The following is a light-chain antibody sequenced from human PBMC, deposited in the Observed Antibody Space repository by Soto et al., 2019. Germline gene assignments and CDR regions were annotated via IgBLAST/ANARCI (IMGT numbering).Light chain of an antibody. V-gene: IGKV1-39*01. J-gene: IGKJ1*01. CDR3: QQSYSTRWT. CDR2: AAS. Sequence: DVKLSQSASTLSASVGDRVTITCRASQSISSYLNWYQQKPGKAPKLLIYAASSLQSGVPSRFSGSGSGTDFTLTISSLQPEDFATYYCQQSYSTRWTFGQGTMV. CDR1: QSISSY.